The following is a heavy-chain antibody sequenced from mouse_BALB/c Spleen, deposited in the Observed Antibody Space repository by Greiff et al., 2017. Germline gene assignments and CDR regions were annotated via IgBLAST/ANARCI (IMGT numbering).Heavy chain of an antibody. J-gene: IGHJ1*01. V-gene: IGHV6-6*02. CDR2: IRLKSNNYAT. D-gene: IGHD2-2*01. Sequence: EVMLVESGGGLVQPGGSMKLSCVASGFTFSNYWMNWVRQSPEKGLEWVAEIRLKSNNYATHYAESVKGRFTISRDDSKSSVYLQMNNLRAEDTGIYYCTRIYYGYADWYFDVWGAGTTVTVSS. CDR1: GFTFSNYW. CDR3: TRIYYGYADWYFDV.